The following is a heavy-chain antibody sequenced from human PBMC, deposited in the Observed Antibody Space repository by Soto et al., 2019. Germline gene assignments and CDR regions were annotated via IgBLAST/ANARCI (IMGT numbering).Heavy chain of an antibody. V-gene: IGHV3-48*01. D-gene: IGHD6-13*01. CDR1: RFTFSSYG. CDR3: AREQPRSDSSNWCFDC. Sequence: EVQLVDSGGGLVHPGGSLRLSCVASRFTFSSYGMNWVRQAPGKGLEWVSYISSSSSIIYYADSVKGRFTISRDNAKNSLYLQMNSLRAEDTAMYYCAREQPRSDSSNWCFDCWGQGTLVTVSS. CDR2: ISSSSSII. J-gene: IGHJ4*02.